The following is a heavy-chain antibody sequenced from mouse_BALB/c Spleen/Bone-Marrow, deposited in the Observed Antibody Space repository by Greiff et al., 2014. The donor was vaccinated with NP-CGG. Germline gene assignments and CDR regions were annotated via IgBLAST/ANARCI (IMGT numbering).Heavy chain of an antibody. CDR2: INPYNGGT. V-gene: IGHV1-18*01. J-gene: IGHJ3*01. CDR3: ARGGFGFAY. Sequence: EVQLQQSGPELVKPGASMKISCKASGYSFTGYSMNWVKQSHGKNLGWIGLINPYNGGTSYNQKFKGKATITVDKSSSTAYMELLSLTSEDSAGYYCARGGFGFAYWGQGTLVTVSA. CDR1: GYSFTGYS.